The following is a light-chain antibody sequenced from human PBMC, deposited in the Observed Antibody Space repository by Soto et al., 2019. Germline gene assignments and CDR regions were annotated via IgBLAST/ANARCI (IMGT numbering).Light chain of an antibody. CDR3: QTWGTGIVV. J-gene: IGLJ2*01. CDR1: SGHSNYA. Sequence: QPVLTQSPSASASLGASVKLTCTLSSGHSNYAIAWHQQQPEKGPRYLMKLNSDGSHSKGDGIPDRFSGSSSGAERYLTISNLQSEDEADYYCQTWGTGIVVFGGGTKLTVL. V-gene: IGLV4-69*01. CDR2: LNSDGSH.